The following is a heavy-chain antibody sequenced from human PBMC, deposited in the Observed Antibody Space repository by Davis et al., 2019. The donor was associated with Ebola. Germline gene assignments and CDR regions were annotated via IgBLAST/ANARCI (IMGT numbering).Heavy chain of an antibody. CDR2: ISSSGSTI. CDR1: GFTFSDYY. J-gene: IGHJ5*02. V-gene: IGHV3-11*01. D-gene: IGHD5-12*01. Sequence: GGSLRLSCAASGFTFSDYYMSWIRQAPGKGLEWVSYISSSGSTIYYADSVKGRFTISRDNAKNSLYLQMNSLRSEDTAVYYCARPNSVDIVATITLGWFDPWGQGTLVTVSS. CDR3: ARPNSVDIVATITLGWFDP.